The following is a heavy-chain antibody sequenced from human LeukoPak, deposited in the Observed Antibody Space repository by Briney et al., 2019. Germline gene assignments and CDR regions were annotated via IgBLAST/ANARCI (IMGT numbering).Heavy chain of an antibody. CDR1: GASISGYY. V-gene: IGHV4-4*07. D-gene: IGHD1-7*01. CDR2: VYTSGST. Sequence: SEILSLTCSVSGASISGYYWTWIRQPAGKGLEWIGRVYTSGSTHYNPSLKTRLTMSVDTSKNQFSLKLSSVTAADTAVYYCARLITGTTTAFDIWGQGTMVTVSS. J-gene: IGHJ3*02. CDR3: ARLITGTTTAFDI.